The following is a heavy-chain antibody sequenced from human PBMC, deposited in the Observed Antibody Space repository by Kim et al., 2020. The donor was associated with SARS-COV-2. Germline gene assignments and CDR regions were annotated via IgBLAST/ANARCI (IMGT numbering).Heavy chain of an antibody. Sequence: SETLSLTCAVYGGSFSGYYWSWIRQPPGKGLEWIGEINHSGSTNYNPSLKSRVTISVDTSKNQFSLKLSSVTAADTAVYYCARGGGIIVGATSFDYWGQGTLVTVSS. V-gene: IGHV4-34*01. CDR3: ARGGGIIVGATSFDY. CDR2: INHSGST. J-gene: IGHJ4*02. CDR1: GGSFSGYY. D-gene: IGHD1-26*01.